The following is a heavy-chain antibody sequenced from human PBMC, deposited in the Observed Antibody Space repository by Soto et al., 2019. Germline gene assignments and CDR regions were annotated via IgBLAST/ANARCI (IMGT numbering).Heavy chain of an antibody. CDR3: AHRLAVAWAGQSISFDY. J-gene: IGHJ4*02. Sequence: QITLKESGPTLVKPTQTLTLTCTLSGFSLNTNGEGVGWIRQPPGKALEWLALIYWNDDKRYTPSLKSRLIIGKDTSTNQVVLSMTIMDPVDSATYDCAHRLAVAWAGQSISFDYWGQGTLITVSS. CDR1: GFSLNTNGEG. CDR2: IYWNDDK. D-gene: IGHD6-19*01. V-gene: IGHV2-5*01.